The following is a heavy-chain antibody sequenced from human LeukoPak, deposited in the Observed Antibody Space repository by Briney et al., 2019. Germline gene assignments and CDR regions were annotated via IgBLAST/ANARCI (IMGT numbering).Heavy chain of an antibody. V-gene: IGHV3-20*04. CDR1: GFTFEDYG. CDR2: INFNGGSR. D-gene: IGHD6-19*01. CDR3: ARAGYTSGWYSNFYYGLDV. Sequence: PGGSLRLSCAASGFTFEDYGMSWVRQTPGKGLEWVSGINFNGGSRGYAESVKGRFTISRDNAKNSLYLQMNNLRAEDTALYYCARAGYTSGWYSNFYYGLDVWGQGTTVTVSS. J-gene: IGHJ6*02.